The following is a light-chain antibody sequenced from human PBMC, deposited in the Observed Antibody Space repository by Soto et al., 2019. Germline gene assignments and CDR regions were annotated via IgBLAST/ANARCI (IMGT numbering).Light chain of an antibody. CDR1: QSVSSN. CDR3: QQYNNWPRP. J-gene: IGKJ1*01. V-gene: IGKV3-15*01. Sequence: EIVLTQSPGTLSLSPGERATLSCRASQSVSSNLAWYQQKPGQAPRLLIYGASTRATGIPARFSGSGSGTEFTLTISSLQSEDFAVYYCQQYNNWPRPFGQGTKVDI. CDR2: GAS.